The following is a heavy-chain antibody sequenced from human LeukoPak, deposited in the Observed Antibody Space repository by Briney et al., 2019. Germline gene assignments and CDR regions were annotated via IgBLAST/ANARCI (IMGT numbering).Heavy chain of an antibody. J-gene: IGHJ4*02. V-gene: IGHV1-69*05. CDR2: IIPIFGTA. D-gene: IGHD3-22*01. CDR1: GGTFSSHA. CDR3: ARDAYYYDSSGYYTGLPSDY. Sequence: SVKVSCKASGGTFSSHAISWVRQAPGQGLEWMGGIIPIFGTANYAQKFQGRVTITTDASTSTAYMELSSLRSEDTAVYYCARDAYYYDSSGYYTGLPSDYWGQGTLVTVSS.